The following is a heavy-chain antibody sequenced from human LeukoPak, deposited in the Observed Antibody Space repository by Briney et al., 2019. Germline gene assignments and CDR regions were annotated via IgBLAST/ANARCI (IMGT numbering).Heavy chain of an antibody. CDR3: AKDHLRYSGSYSYYFDY. V-gene: IGHV3-30*02. D-gene: IGHD1-26*01. CDR2: IRYDGSNK. Sequence: PGGSLRLSCAASGFTFSSYGMHWVRQAPGKGLEWVAFIRYDGSNKYYADSVKGRFTISRDNFKNTLYLQMNSLRAEDTAVYYCAKDHLRYSGSYSYYFDYWGQGTLVTVSS. J-gene: IGHJ4*02. CDR1: GFTFSSYG.